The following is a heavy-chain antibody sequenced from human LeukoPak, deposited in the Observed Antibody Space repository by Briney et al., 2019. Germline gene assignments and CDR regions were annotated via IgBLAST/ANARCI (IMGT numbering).Heavy chain of an antibody. CDR3: ARDETGTTSAFDI. CDR2: IYHSGST. V-gene: IGHV4-38-2*02. CDR1: GYSISSGYY. Sequence: SETLSLTCTVSGYSISSGYYWGWIRQPPGKGLEWIGSIYHSGSTYYNPSLKSRVTISVDTSKNQFSLKLSSVTAADTAVYYCARDETGTTSAFDIWGQGTMVTVSS. D-gene: IGHD1-1*01. J-gene: IGHJ3*02.